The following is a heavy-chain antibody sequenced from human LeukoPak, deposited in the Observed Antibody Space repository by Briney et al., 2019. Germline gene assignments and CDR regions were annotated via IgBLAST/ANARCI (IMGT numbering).Heavy chain of an antibody. D-gene: IGHD1-26*01. CDR2: MNPNSGNT. Sequence: GASVKVSCKASGYTCTSYDINWVRQATGQGLEWMGWMNPNSGNTGYAQKFQGRVTMTRNTSISTAYMELSSLRSEDTAVYYCARFSELAYYYYGMDAWGQGTTVTVSS. CDR1: GYTCTSYD. CDR3: ARFSELAYYYYGMDA. J-gene: IGHJ6*02. V-gene: IGHV1-8*02.